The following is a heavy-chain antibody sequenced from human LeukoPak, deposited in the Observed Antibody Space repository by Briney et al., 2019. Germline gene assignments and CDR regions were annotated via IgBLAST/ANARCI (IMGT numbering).Heavy chain of an antibody. CDR1: GFTVSSNY. CDR3: ARNGYTSGWYRN. D-gene: IGHD6-19*01. J-gene: IGHJ4*02. CDR2: IYSGGST. V-gene: IGHV3-53*01. Sequence: GGSLRLSRAASGFTVSSNYMSWVRQAPGKGLEWVSTIYSGGSTYYADSVKGRFTISRDTSKNTLYLQMNSLRGEDTAVYYCARNGYTSGWYRNWGQGTLVTVSS.